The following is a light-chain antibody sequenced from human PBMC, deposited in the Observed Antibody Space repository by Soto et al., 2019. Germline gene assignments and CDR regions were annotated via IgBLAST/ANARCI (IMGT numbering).Light chain of an antibody. CDR1: NSDVGGYNY. Sequence: QSVLTQPASVSGSPGQSITIPCTGTNSDVGGYNYVSWYQHHPGKAPKLMIYEVFNRPSGVSSRFSGSKSGSTASLTISGLQAEDEADYYCSSYTTTNTLYVFGTGTNSPS. CDR2: EVF. J-gene: IGLJ1*01. V-gene: IGLV2-14*01. CDR3: SSYTTTNTLYV.